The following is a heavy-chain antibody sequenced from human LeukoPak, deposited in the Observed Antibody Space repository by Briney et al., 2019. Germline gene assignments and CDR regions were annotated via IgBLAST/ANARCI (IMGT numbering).Heavy chain of an antibody. CDR1: GGSISSSSYY. CDR3: ARGGGAAPGY. CDR2: IYYSGST. J-gene: IGHJ4*02. V-gene: IGHV4-39*01. D-gene: IGHD1-26*01. Sequence: SETLSLTCTVSGGSISSSSYYWGWIRQPPGKGLEWIGSIYYSGSTYYNPSLKSRVTISVDTSKNQFSLKLSSVTAADTAVYYCARGGGAAPGYWGQGTLVTVSS.